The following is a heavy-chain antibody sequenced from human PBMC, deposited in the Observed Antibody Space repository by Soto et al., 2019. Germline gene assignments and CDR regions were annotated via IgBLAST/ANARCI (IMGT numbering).Heavy chain of an antibody. D-gene: IGHD3-10*01. CDR2: ISYDGSNK. Sequence: QVQLVESGGGVVQPGRSLRLSCAASGFTFSSYGMHWVRQAPGKGLEWVAVISYDGSNKYYADSVKGRFTISRDNSKNTLYLQMNSLRAEDTAVYYWVFVGSVRGPGYWGQGTLVTVSA. CDR1: GFTFSSYG. CDR3: VFVGSVRGPGY. V-gene: IGHV3-30*03. J-gene: IGHJ4*02.